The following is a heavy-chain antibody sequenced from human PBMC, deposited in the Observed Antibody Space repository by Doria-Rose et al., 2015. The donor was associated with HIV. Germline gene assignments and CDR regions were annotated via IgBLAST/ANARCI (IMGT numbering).Heavy chain of an antibody. J-gene: IGHJ4*01. Sequence: SLTCDVSGGSISNSKWWTWVRQPPGKGLEWIGEIYHRGKTNYNPSLKSRVTISLDKLKNQFSLNLKSVSAADTAVYFCARPHITLYGEILGSLDYWGPGVSVTVS. V-gene: IGHV4-4*01. CDR1: GGSISNSKW. D-gene: IGHD2-8*01. CDR3: ARPHITLYGEILGSLDY. CDR2: IYHRGKT.